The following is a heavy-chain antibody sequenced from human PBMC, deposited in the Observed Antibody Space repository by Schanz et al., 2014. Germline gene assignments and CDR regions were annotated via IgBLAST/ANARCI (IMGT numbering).Heavy chain of an antibody. V-gene: IGHV1-2*06. D-gene: IGHD4-17*01. CDR3: ARVVRSDYLSELDF. CDR2: INPNSGGT. J-gene: IGHJ4*02. Sequence: QVQLVQSGAEVKNPGASVKISCKASGYTFTDYYMYWVRQAPGQGLEWMGRINPNSGGTNYAQKFQGRVTMTTDTSTSTVYMQLRSLTSDDTAVYYCARVVRSDYLSELDFWGQGTQVIVSS. CDR1: GYTFTDYY.